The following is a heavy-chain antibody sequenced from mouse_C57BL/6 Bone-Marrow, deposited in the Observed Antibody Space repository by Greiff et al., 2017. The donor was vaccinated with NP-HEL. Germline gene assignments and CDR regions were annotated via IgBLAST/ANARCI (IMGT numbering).Heavy chain of an antibody. CDR1: GYTFTSYT. Sequence: QVQLKESGAELARPGASVKMSCKASGYTFTSYTMHWVKQRPGQGLEWIGYINPSSGYTKYNQKCKDKATLTADKSSSTAYMQLSSLTSVDSAVYYCARSATTVVATYPHYYAMDYWGQGTSVTVSS. V-gene: IGHV1-4*01. D-gene: IGHD1-1*01. CDR2: INPSSGYT. J-gene: IGHJ4*01. CDR3: ARSATTVVATYPHYYAMDY.